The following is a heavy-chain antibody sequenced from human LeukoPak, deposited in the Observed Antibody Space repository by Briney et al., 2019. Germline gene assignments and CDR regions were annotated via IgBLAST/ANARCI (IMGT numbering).Heavy chain of an antibody. CDR1: GFTFSSNG. D-gene: IGHD7-27*01. J-gene: IGHJ4*02. V-gene: IGHV3-23*01. CDR2: SGESGDKS. CDR3: LRGAWGSILDD. Sequence: GESLRLSCAASGFTFSSNGMSWVRQAPGKGLEWVSSVTPSGESGDKSYYGDSVKGRFTISRDNSKNTLYLQMSGLGPDDTAMYYCLRGAWGSILDDWGQGSLVTVSS.